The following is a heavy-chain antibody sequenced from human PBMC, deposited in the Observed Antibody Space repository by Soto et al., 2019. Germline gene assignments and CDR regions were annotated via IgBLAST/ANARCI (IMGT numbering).Heavy chain of an antibody. V-gene: IGHV1-69*12. D-gene: IGHD6-6*01. CDR2: IIPIFGTA. CDR3: ARPYSSSSLYYYYGMDV. CDR1: GGTFSSYA. J-gene: IGHJ6*02. Sequence: QVQLVQSGAAVKKPGSSVKVSCKASGGTFSSYAISWVRQAPGQGLEWMGGIIPIFGTANYAQKFQGRVTITADESTSTAYMELSSLRSEDTAVYYCARPYSSSSLYYYYGMDVWGQGTTVTVSS.